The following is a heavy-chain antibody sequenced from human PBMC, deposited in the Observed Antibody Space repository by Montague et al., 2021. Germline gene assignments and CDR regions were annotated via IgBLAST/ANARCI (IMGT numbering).Heavy chain of an antibody. D-gene: IGHD1-26*01. Sequence: SETLSLTCTVSGDSISSKYFWSWVRQPLGKGLEGIGEIYHGTTSYSPSLKGRLTVSMDTSKNQFSLKLSSVTAADTAIYYCAVGSESAWELLHHWGQGILVTVSS. CDR3: AVGSESAWELLHH. J-gene: IGHJ5*02. CDR2: IYHGTT. CDR1: GDSISSKYF. V-gene: IGHV4-4*02.